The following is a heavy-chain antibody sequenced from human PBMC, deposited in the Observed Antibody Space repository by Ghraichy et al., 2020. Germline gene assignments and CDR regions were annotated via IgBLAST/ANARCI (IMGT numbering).Heavy chain of an antibody. J-gene: IGHJ5*02. CDR3: ARGGYCSGGSCYYNWFDP. D-gene: IGHD2-15*01. Sequence: SETLSLTCAVYGGSFSGYYWSWIRQPPGKGLEWIGEINHSGSTNYNPSLKSRVTISVDTSKNQFSLKLSSVTAADTAVYYCARGGYCSGGSCYYNWFDPWGQGTLVTVSS. CDR2: INHSGST. CDR1: GGSFSGYY. V-gene: IGHV4-34*01.